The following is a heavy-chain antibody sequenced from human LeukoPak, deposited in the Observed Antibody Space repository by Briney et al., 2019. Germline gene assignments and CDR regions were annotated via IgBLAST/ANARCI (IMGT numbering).Heavy chain of an antibody. J-gene: IGHJ4*02. CDR2: INPNSGGT. Sequence: ASVKVSCKASGYTFTGYYMHWVRQAPGQGLEWMGWINPNSGGTNYAQKFQGRVTMTRDTSISTAYMELSRLRSDDTAVYYCARDSRDGYNPFDYCGQGTLVTVSS. CDR1: GYTFTGYY. CDR3: ARDSRDGYNPFDY. V-gene: IGHV1-2*02. D-gene: IGHD5-24*01.